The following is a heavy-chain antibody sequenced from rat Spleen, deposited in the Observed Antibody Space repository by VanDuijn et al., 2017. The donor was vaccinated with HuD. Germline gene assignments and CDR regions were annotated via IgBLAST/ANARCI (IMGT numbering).Heavy chain of an antibody. V-gene: IGHV2-32*01. CDR1: YH. Sequence: YHVHWVRQPPGKGLEWMGVMWSDGDTSYNSALKSRLSISRDTSKSQVFLKMSSLQTEDTATYYCARDGQFGVRVMDAWGQGASVTVSS. D-gene: IGHD4-3*01. J-gene: IGHJ4*01. CDR2: MWSDGDT. CDR3: ARDGQFGVRVMDA.